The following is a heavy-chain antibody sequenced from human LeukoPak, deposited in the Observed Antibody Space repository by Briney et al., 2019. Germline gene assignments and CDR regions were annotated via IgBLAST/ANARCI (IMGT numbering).Heavy chain of an antibody. D-gene: IGHD6-19*01. CDR1: GFTFSNYW. Sequence: GGSLRLSCAASGFTFSNYWMHWVRQAPGKGLVWVSRINSDGINTSYADSVKGRFTISRDNAKNTLNLQMNSLRAEDTAVYYCAREVAVAGITWGQGILVTVSS. CDR2: INSDGINT. J-gene: IGHJ4*02. CDR3: AREVAVAGIT. V-gene: IGHV3-74*01.